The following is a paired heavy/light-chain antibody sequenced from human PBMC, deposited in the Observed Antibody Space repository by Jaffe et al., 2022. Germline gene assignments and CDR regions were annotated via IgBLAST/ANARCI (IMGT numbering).Light chain of an antibody. J-gene: IGKJ5*01. CDR1: QSVSSY. CDR2: DAS. Sequence: EIVLTQSPATLSLSPGERATLSCRASQSVSSYLAWYQQKPGQAPRLLIYDASNRATGIPARFSGSGSGTDFTLTISSLEPEDFAVYYCQQRSDWPITFGQGTRLEIK. CDR3: QQRSDWPIT. V-gene: IGKV3-11*01.
Heavy chain of an antibody. CDR1: GGSMNTYY. V-gene: IGHV4-59*01. CDR3: ARARDYRDAFGI. J-gene: IGHJ3*02. D-gene: IGHD4-17*01. CDR2: IYYSGST. Sequence: QVQLQESGPGLVKPSETLSLTCTASGGSMNTYYWHWIRQPPGKGLEHIGYIYYSGSTNYNPSFKSRVTILVDTSKNLFSLKLTSVTAADTAVYYCARARDYRDAFGIWGQGTVVTVSS.